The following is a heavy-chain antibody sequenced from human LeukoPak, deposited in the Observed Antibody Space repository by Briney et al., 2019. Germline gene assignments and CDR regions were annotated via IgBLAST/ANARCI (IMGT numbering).Heavy chain of an antibody. Sequence: GGSLRLSCAASGFTFSSYAMSWVRQAPGKGLEWVSTISATGGSTFYADSVKGRFTISRDNSKDTLYLQINSLRAEDTAVYYCAKSFGYSRSWFDYWGQGTPVTVSS. D-gene: IGHD6-13*01. CDR1: GFTFSSYA. J-gene: IGHJ4*02. CDR2: ISATGGST. CDR3: AKSFGYSRSWFDY. V-gene: IGHV3-23*01.